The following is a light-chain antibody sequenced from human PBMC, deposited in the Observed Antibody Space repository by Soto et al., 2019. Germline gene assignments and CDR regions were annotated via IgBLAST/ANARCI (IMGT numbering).Light chain of an antibody. V-gene: IGKV1-5*03. CDR1: QSISTW. J-gene: IGKJ1*01. CDR3: QQYNSYSRT. CDR2: KSS. Sequence: DIQMTQSPSTLSASVGDRVTITCRASQSISTWLAWYQQKPGKAPKVLIYKSSSLESGVPSRFSGSGSGTEFTLTISSLQPDDFATYNYQQYNSYSRTFGQGTKVEIK.